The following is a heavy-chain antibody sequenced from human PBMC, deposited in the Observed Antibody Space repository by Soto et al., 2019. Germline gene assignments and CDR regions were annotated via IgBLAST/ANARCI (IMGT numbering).Heavy chain of an antibody. CDR2: ISSSSSTI. CDR1: GFTFSSYS. CDR3: ARDHSRNVY. V-gene: IGHV3-48*01. D-gene: IGHD1-1*01. J-gene: IGHJ4*02. Sequence: EVQLVESGGNLVQPGGSLRLSCAASGFTFSSYSMNWVRQAPGKGLEWVSYISSSSSTIYYADSVKGRFIISRDNAKNALCLQRNCLRSEDSALYYCARDHSRNVYLGQGTLVTLSS.